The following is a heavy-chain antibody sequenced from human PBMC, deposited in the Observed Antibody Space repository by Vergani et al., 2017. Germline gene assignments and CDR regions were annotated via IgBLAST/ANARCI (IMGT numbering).Heavy chain of an antibody. D-gene: IGHD6-13*01. CDR2: IYYSGST. CDR3: ARAHSSSWYLLDY. Sequence: QVQLQESGPGLVKPSQTLSLTCTVSGGSISSYYWSWIRQPPGKGLEWIGYIYYSGSTNYNPSLKSRVTISVDTSKNQFSLKLSSVTAADTAVYYCARAHSSSWYLLDYWGQGTLVTVSS. J-gene: IGHJ4*02. CDR1: GGSISSYY. V-gene: IGHV4-59*01.